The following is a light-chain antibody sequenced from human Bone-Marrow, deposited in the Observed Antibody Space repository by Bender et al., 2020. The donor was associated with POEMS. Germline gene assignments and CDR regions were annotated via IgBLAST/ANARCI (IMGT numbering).Light chain of an antibody. CDR2: KNY. V-gene: IGLV1-47*01. J-gene: IGLJ3*02. CDR1: RSNIGYHY. CDR3: AAWDGSVNGPV. Sequence: QSVLTQSPSASGTPGQRVTISCSGSRSNIGYHYVHWYQQLPGTAPKLLIYKNYQRPSGVPDRFSASKSGTSASLAISGLRSEDESDYYCAAWDGSVNGPVFGGGTKLTVL.